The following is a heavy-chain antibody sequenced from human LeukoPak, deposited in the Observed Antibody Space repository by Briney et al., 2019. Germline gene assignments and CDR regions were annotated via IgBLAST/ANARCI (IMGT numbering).Heavy chain of an antibody. CDR2: INPSGGST. V-gene: IGHV1-46*01. Sequence: ASVKVSCKASGYTFTSYYMHWVRQAPGQGLEWMGIINPSGGSTSYAQKFQGRVTMTRDTSTSTVYMELSSLRSEDTAVYYCARGSLRYFDWFVSDLGVPSSYFDYWGQGTLVTVSS. CDR1: GYTFTSYY. D-gene: IGHD3-9*01. J-gene: IGHJ4*02. CDR3: ARGSLRYFDWFVSDLGVPSSYFDY.